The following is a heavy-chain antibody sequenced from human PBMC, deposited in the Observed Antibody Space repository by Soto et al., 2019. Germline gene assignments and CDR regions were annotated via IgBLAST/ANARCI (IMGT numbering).Heavy chain of an antibody. D-gene: IGHD3-22*01. J-gene: IGHJ4*02. CDR1: GFTFTSYS. Sequence: EVQLVESGGGLVKPGGSLRLSCAASGFTFTSYSMNWVRQAPGKGLEWVSDSVKGRFTISRDNAKNSLYLQMNSLRVEDTAVYYCARVAYGHYDSGGYYSSGYYLDYWGQGTLVTVSS. V-gene: IGHV3-21*01. CDR3: ARVAYGHYDSGGYYSSGYYLDY.